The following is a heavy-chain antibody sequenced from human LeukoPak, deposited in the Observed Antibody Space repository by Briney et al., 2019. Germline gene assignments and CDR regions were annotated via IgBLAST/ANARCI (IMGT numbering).Heavy chain of an antibody. V-gene: IGHV4-39*07. Sequence: SETLSLTCTVSGGSISSSSYYWGWIRQPPGTGLEWIGSIYYSGSTYYNPSLKSRVTISVDTSKNQFSLKLSSVTAADTAVYYCARDDSHYDSSGYSWGQGTLVTVSS. CDR3: ARDDSHYDSSGYS. CDR2: IYYSGST. CDR1: GGSISSSSYY. J-gene: IGHJ4*02. D-gene: IGHD3-22*01.